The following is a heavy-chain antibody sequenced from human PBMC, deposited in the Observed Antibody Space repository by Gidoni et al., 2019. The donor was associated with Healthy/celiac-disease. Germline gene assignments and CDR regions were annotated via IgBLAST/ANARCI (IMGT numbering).Heavy chain of an antibody. V-gene: IGHV3-23*01. J-gene: IGHJ6*02. Sequence: EVQLLESGGGLVQPGGSLRLSCAASGFPFTSFSMSWFRQAPGKGLEWVSAISGSGGKTYLADSVKGRFTISRDNSKNTLYLQMNRLRVEDTAVYYCARDRAGVPNVWGQGTTVTVPS. CDR1: GFPFTSFS. CDR2: ISGSGGKT. CDR3: ARDRAGVPNV.